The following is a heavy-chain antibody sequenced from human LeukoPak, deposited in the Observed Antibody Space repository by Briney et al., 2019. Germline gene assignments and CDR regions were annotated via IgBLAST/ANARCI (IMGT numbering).Heavy chain of an antibody. CDR3: ARGDDYYDSSGIVDY. CDR2: IYHSGTT. D-gene: IGHD3-22*01. Sequence: SETLSLTCTVSGYSISSDYYWGWIRQPPGKGLEWIGSIYHSGTTYYNPSLKSRVTISVDTSKSQFSLKLSSVTAADTAVYYCARGDDYYDSSGIVDYWGQGTLVTVSS. V-gene: IGHV4-38-2*02. CDR1: GYSISSDYY. J-gene: IGHJ4*02.